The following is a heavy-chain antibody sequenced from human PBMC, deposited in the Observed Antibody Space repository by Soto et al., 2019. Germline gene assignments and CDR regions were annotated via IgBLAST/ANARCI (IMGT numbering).Heavy chain of an antibody. CDR1: GFTVSDYY. V-gene: IGHV1-2*04. J-gene: IGHJ4*02. Sequence: ASVKVSCKDSGFTVSDYYIHWERQAPGQGLDWMGWINPNTGGTNYAQKFQGWVTLTSDTSIGTAYMELSRLRSDGTAVYYCARAFGEIPFDYWGQGTLVTVSS. CDR3: ARAFGEIPFDY. CDR2: INPNTGGT. D-gene: IGHD3-10*01.